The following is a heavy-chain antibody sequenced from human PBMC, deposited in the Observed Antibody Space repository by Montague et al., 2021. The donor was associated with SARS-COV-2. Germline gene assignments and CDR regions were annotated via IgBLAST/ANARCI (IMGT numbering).Heavy chain of an antibody. J-gene: IGHJ6*02. CDR3: ARMTTVVTLGYYYYGMDV. V-gene: IGHV2-70*01. D-gene: IGHD4-23*01. Sequence: PALVKPTQTLTLTCTFSGFSLSTSGMCVSWIHQPPGKALEWLALIDWDDDKYYSTSLKTRLTISKDTSKNQVVLTMTNMDPVDTATYYCARMTTVVTLGYYYYGMDVWGQGTTVTVSS. CDR1: GFSLSTSGMC. CDR2: IDWDDDK.